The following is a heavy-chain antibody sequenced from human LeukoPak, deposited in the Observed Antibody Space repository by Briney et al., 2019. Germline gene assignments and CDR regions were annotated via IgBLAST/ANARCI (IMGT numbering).Heavy chain of an antibody. V-gene: IGHV3-30-3*01. D-gene: IGHD6-19*01. J-gene: IGHJ4*02. Sequence: PGGSLRLSCAASGFTFSSYAMHWVRQAPGKGLERVAVISYDGSNKYYADSVKGRFTISRDNSKNTPYLQMNSLRAEDTAVYYCAKGRSRGYSSGWYYFDYWGQGTLVTVSS. CDR2: ISYDGSNK. CDR1: GFTFSSYA. CDR3: AKGRSRGYSSGWYYFDY.